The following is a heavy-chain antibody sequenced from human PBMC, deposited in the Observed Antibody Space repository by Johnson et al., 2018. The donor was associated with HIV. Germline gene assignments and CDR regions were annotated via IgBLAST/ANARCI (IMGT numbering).Heavy chain of an antibody. D-gene: IGHD3-22*01. CDR1: GFIVSSNY. Sequence: VQLVESGGGLVQPGGSLRLSCVASGFIVSSNYMSWVRQAPGKGLEWVSVIYIGGSTYYADSVKGRFTISRDNSKNTLYLQINSLRAEDTAVYYCARDPHYYDSNDAFDIWGQGTMVTVSS. J-gene: IGHJ3*02. CDR2: IYIGGST. CDR3: ARDPHYYDSNDAFDI. V-gene: IGHV3-66*01.